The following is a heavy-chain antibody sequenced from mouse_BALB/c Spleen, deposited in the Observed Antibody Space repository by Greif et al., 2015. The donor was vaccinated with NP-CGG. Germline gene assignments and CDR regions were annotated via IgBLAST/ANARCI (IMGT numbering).Heavy chain of an antibody. V-gene: IGHV14-4*02. Sequence: EVQLQQSGAELVRSGASVKLSCTASGFNIKDYYMHWVKQRPEQGLEWIGWIDPENGDTEYAPKFQGKATMTADTSSNTAYLQLSSLTSEDTAVYYCNSHPSSSYFDYWGQGTTLTVSS. CDR2: IDPENGDT. CDR3: NSHPSSSYFDY. J-gene: IGHJ2*01. D-gene: IGHD1-1*01. CDR1: GFNIKDYY.